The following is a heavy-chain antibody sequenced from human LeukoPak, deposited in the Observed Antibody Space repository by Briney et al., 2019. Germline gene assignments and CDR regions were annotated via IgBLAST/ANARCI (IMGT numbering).Heavy chain of an antibody. J-gene: IGHJ5*02. CDR1: GYTFTSYG. Sequence: EASVKVSCKASGYTFTSYGISWVRQAPGQGLEWMGWISAYNGNTNYAQKLQGRVTMTTDTSTSTAYMELRSLRSDDTAVYYCARVEASVFGVVAPSYNWFDPRGQGTLVTVSS. V-gene: IGHV1-18*01. D-gene: IGHD3-3*01. CDR3: ARVEASVFGVVAPSYNWFDP. CDR2: ISAYNGNT.